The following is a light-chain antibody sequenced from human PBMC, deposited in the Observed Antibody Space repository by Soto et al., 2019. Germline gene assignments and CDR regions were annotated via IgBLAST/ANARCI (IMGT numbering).Light chain of an antibody. J-gene: IGKJ1*01. CDR3: QQYNAYSQE. CDR1: ESVCGW. Sequence: DIQMTQSPSTLSASVGDRVTITCRASESVCGWLAWYQQKPGRTPKLLIYQASSLETGVPSRFSDSGSGTEFTLTIRSLQPDDFATYYCQQYNAYSQEFGQVTKVEIK. V-gene: IGKV1-5*03. CDR2: QAS.